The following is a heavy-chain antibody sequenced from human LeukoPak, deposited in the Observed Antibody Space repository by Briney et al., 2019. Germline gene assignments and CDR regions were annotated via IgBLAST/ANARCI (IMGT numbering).Heavy chain of an antibody. D-gene: IGHD5-18*01. J-gene: IGHJ4*02. V-gene: IGHV3-23*01. CDR1: GFTFNNYA. Sequence: PGGSLRLSCSASGFTFNNYAMSWVRQAPGKGLEWVSGLSGLGDSKYYADSVNGRFSISRDNANNRLYLQMNNLRAEDTAVYYCAKDFRDTSMFTDGYFDSWGQRTLVTVSS. CDR3: AKDFRDTSMFTDGYFDS. CDR2: LSGLGDSK.